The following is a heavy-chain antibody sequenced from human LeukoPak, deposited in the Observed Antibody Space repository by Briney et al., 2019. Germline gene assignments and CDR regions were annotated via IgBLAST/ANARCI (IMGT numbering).Heavy chain of an antibody. CDR2: VHYSGST. CDR1: GGSISNYY. CDR3: ARHSGFLTLYYSGLDV. Sequence: PSETLSLTRTVSGGSISNYYWSWMRQSPGEGLEWIGYVHYSGSTNYNPSLKSRVTVSVDMSQNQFSLKLNSVTAADTAVYFCARHSGFLTLYYSGLDVWGQGTTVTVSS. V-gene: IGHV4-59*08. J-gene: IGHJ6*02. D-gene: IGHD6-19*01.